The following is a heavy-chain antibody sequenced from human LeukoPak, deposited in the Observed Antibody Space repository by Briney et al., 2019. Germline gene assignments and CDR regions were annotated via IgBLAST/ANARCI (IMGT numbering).Heavy chain of an antibody. J-gene: IGHJ2*01. CDR3: ARPPRGPVYWYFDL. CDR1: GGSISSYY. V-gene: IGHV4-59*08. D-gene: IGHD3-10*01. CDR2: IYYSGST. Sequence: SETLSLTCTVSGGSISSYYWSWIRQPPGKGLEWIGYIYYSGSTNYNPSLKSRVTISVDTSKNQFSLKLSSVTAADTAVYYCARPPRGPVYWYFDLWGRGTLVTVSS.